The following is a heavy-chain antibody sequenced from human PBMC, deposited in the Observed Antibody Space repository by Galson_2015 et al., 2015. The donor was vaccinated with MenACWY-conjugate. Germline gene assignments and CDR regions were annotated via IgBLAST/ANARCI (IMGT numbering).Heavy chain of an antibody. V-gene: IGHV3-7*03. CDR1: GFTFSSYW. J-gene: IGHJ4*02. CDR2: IKEDGSGK. D-gene: IGHD1-1*01. CDR3: AREWNPCLDY. Sequence: SLRLSCAASGFTFSSYWMTWVRQAPGKGLEWVANIKEDGSGKYYVDSVKGRFTISRDNAKNSLYLQMNSLRVEDTAVYYCAREWNPCLDYWGQGTLVTVSS.